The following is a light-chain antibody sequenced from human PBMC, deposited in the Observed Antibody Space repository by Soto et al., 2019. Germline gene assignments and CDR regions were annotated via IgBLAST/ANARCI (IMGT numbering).Light chain of an antibody. Sequence: QSVLTQPPSVSGAPGQRVTISCTGSSSNIGAGYDVHWYQQLPGTSPKLLICGNSNRPSGVPDRFSDSKSGTSASLAITGLQAEDEADYYCQSYDSSLTGWVFGGGTKLTVL. V-gene: IGLV1-40*01. CDR3: QSYDSSLTGWV. CDR2: GNS. CDR1: SSNIGAGYD. J-gene: IGLJ3*02.